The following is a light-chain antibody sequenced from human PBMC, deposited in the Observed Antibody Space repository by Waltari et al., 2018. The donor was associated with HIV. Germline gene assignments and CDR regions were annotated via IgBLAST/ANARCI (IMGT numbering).Light chain of an antibody. CDR1: QNIAPS. V-gene: IGKV3-20*01. CDR2: GTS. J-gene: IGKJ2*01. Sequence: EIVLTQSPGTLSLSPGQRATLSCRASQNIAPSLGWFQQKPGQAPRLLVYGTSNTAAGIPDRFTGSGCGTDCILSIKRTEPEDFAVYYCQPYAHFPRTFGQGTKLEI. CDR3: QPYAHFPRT.